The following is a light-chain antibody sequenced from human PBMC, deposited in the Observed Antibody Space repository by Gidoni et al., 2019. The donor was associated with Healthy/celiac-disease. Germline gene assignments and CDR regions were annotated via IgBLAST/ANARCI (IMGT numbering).Light chain of an antibody. CDR2: QDS. CDR3: QAWDSSTVV. J-gene: IGLJ2*01. V-gene: IGLV3-1*01. Sequence: YELTQPPSVSVSPGQTASITCSGDKLGDKYACWYQQKPGQSPVLVIYQDSKRPSGIPERFSGSNSGSTATLTISGTQAMDEADYYCQAWDSSTVVFGGGTKLTVL. CDR1: KLGDKY.